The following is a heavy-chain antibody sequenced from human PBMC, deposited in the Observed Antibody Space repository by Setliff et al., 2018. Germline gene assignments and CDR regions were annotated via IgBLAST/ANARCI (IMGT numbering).Heavy chain of an antibody. CDR3: ARGRDYGFDI. V-gene: IGHV3-30*02. J-gene: IGHJ3*02. D-gene: IGHD3-16*01. Sequence: LRLSCEVSGITLSYSAMDWIRQTPGKGLEWVAFMQTDGITKNYADSVKGRFTMSRDISKNMVSLQMNSLRLEDTAIYYCARGRDYGFDIWGQGTMVTVSS. CDR2: MQTDGITK. CDR1: GITLSYSA.